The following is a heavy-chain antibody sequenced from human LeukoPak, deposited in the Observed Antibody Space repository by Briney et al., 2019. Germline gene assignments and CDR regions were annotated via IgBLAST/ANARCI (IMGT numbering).Heavy chain of an antibody. CDR3: ARGPPYDRFDY. D-gene: IGHD3-22*01. Sequence: PGGSLRLSCAASGFTVSSKCMSWVRQAPGKGLEWVSIIYSGGSTYYADSVKGRFTISRDNSKDTLYLQMNSLRADDTAVYYCARGPPYDRFDYWGQGTLVTVSS. CDR2: IYSGGST. V-gene: IGHV3-53*01. CDR1: GFTVSSKC. J-gene: IGHJ4*02.